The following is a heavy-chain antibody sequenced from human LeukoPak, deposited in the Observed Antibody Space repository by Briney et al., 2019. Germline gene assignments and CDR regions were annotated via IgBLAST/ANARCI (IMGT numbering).Heavy chain of an antibody. CDR3: AREMATTDAFDI. V-gene: IGHV3-33*01. CDR1: GFTFSNYG. J-gene: IGHJ3*02. Sequence: GGSLRLSCAASGFTFSNYGMHWVRQAPGKGLEWVAVIWYDGSNKYYADSVKGRFTISRDNSKNILYLQMNSLRAEDTAVYYCAREMATTDAFDIWGQGTMVTVSS. CDR2: IWYDGSNK. D-gene: IGHD5-24*01.